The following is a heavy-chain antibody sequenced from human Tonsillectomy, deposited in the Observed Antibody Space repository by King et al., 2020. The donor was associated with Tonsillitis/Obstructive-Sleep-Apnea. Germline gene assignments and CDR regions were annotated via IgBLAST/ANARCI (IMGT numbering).Heavy chain of an antibody. V-gene: IGHV3-23*04. D-gene: IGHD3-22*01. J-gene: IGHJ4*02. Sequence: DVQLVESGGGLVQPVGSLRLSCAASGFTFSSYAMSWVRQAPGKGLEWVSAISGSGGSTYYADSVKGRFTISRDNSKNTLYLQMNSLRAEDTAVYYCAKDTYYYDSSGYCNIDYWGQGPLVTVSS. CDR1: GFTFSSYA. CDR2: ISGSGGST. CDR3: AKDTYYYDSSGYCNIDY.